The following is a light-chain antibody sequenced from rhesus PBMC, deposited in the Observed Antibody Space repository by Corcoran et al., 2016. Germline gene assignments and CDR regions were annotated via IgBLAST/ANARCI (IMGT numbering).Light chain of an antibody. Sequence: QPALTQSPSVSGSPGQSVTISCSGTSSDIGTYDYVSWYQQHPGKAPKLIISYVSKRPSGVSDRFSGSKSGNTASLTISGLQPEYEADYYCSSYGGSNACYIFGIGTRLTVL. CDR2: YVS. J-gene: IGLJ1*01. CDR1: SSDIGTYDY. V-gene: IGLV2-23*01. CDR3: SSYGGSNACYI.